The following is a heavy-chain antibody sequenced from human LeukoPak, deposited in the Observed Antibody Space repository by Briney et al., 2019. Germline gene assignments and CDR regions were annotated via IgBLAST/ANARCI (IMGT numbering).Heavy chain of an antibody. Sequence: GGSLRLSCAASGFTFDDYAMHWVRQAPGKGLEWVSGISWNSGSIGYADSVKGRFTISRGNAKNSLYLQMNSLRAEDMALYYCAKSGSYSSSWYYFDYWGQGTLVTVSS. J-gene: IGHJ4*02. CDR2: ISWNSGSI. D-gene: IGHD6-13*01. V-gene: IGHV3-9*03. CDR1: GFTFDDYA. CDR3: AKSGSYSSSWYYFDY.